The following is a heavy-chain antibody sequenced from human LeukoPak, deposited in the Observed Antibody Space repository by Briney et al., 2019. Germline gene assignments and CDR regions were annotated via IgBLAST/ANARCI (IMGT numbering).Heavy chain of an antibody. V-gene: IGHV3-9*01. Sequence: GGSLRLSCAAPGFTFDDYAMPWVRQAPGKGLEWVSGISWNSGSIGYADSVKGRFTISRDNAKNSLYLQMNSLRAEDTALYYCAKQQSSGWYGMDVWGQGTTVTVSS. CDR3: AKQQSSGWYGMDV. D-gene: IGHD6-19*01. J-gene: IGHJ6*02. CDR1: GFTFDDYA. CDR2: ISWNSGSI.